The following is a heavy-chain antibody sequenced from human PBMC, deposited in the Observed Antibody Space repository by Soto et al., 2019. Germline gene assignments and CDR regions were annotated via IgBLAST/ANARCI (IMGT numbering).Heavy chain of an antibody. Sequence: EVQLVESGGGLVQPGRSLRLSCAASKFTFDDYVIHWVRQAQGRGLEWISGISWNRGYTGYADSVKGRFTISRDNAKNSLYLQMNSLRYEDTALYYCAKATYCSGGSCSAFDIWGEGTMVIFSS. CDR3: AKATYCSGGSCSAFDI. CDR1: KFTFDDYV. CDR2: ISWNRGYT. D-gene: IGHD2-15*01. V-gene: IGHV3-9*01. J-gene: IGHJ3*02.